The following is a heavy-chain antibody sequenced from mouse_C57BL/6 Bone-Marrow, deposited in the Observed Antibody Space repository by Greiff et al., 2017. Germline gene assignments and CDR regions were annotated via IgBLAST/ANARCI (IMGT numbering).Heavy chain of an antibody. CDR2: IDPENGDT. Sequence: EVQLQESGAELVRPGASVKLSCTASGFNIKDDYMHWVKQRPEQGLEWIGWIDPENGDTEYASKFQGKATITADTSSNTAYLQLSSLTSEDTAVYYCTTCCWYFGVGGTGTTVTVSS. V-gene: IGHV14-4*01. CDR1: GFNIKDDY. J-gene: IGHJ1*03. CDR3: TTCCWYFGV.